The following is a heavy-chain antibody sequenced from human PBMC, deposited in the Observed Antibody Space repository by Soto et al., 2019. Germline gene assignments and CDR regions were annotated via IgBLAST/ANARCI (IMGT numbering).Heavy chain of an antibody. V-gene: IGHV4-39*01. Sequence: QLQLQESGPRLVKPSETLSLTCTVSGGSISNGSYYWAWIRQSPGKGLEWIGSISYSGSTYFNPSPRSRVTASINPSTSQFSLRLKSLTATDTAVYYCASHRVPSVSDPLPGVFDLWGQGTLVTVSS. CDR1: GGSISNGSYY. CDR2: ISYSGST. D-gene: IGHD1-26*01. CDR3: ASHRVPSVSDPLPGVFDL. J-gene: IGHJ4*02.